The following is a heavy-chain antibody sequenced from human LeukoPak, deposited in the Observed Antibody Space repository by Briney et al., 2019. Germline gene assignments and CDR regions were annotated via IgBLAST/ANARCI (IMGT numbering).Heavy chain of an antibody. CDR2: IDTYNGNT. Sequence: ASVKVSCKASGYTFTTYGINWVRQAPGQGLEWLSWIDTYNGNTNYVQKLQGRVTMTTDTSTSTAYMELRSLRSDDTAVYYCAREQLVGGFDYWGQGTLVTVSS. V-gene: IGHV1-18*01. D-gene: IGHD6-6*01. CDR3: AREQLVGGFDY. CDR1: GYTFTTYG. J-gene: IGHJ4*02.